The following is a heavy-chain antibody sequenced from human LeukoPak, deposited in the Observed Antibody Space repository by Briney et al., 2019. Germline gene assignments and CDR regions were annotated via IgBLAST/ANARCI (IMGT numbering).Heavy chain of an antibody. CDR2: ISAYNGNT. J-gene: IGHJ6*02. CDR3: ALTGKSSRHYSLDV. Sequence: ASVKVSCKASGYTFTSYGISWVRQAPGQGLEWMGWISAYNGNTNYAQKLQGRVTMTTDTSTSTAYMKLRSLRSDDTAVYYSALTGKSSRHYSLDVWGQGTTVTVYS. V-gene: IGHV1-18*01. CDR1: GYTFTSYG. D-gene: IGHD6-13*01.